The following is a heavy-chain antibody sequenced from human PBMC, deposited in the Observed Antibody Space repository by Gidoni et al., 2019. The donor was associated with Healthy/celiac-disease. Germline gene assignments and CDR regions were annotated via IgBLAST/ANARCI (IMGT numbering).Heavy chain of an antibody. Sequence: QVQLQESGPGLVKPSQTLSLTCTVSGGSISSGGYYWRWIRQPPGKGLEWIVYIYYSGSTYYNPSLKSRVTISVDTSKNQFSLKLSSVTAADTAVYYCARVVDIVATTRGGFDYWGQGTLVTVSS. D-gene: IGHD5-12*01. CDR2: IYYSGST. J-gene: IGHJ4*02. V-gene: IGHV4-31*03. CDR1: GGSISSGGYY. CDR3: ARVVDIVATTRGGFDY.